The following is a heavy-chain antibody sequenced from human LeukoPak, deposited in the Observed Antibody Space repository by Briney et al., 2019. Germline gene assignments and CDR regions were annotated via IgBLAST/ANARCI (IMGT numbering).Heavy chain of an antibody. D-gene: IGHD6-13*01. CDR3: ATLSGWYRTAASDI. V-gene: IGHV1-69*05. CDR2: IIPIFGTA. J-gene: IGHJ4*02. CDR1: GGTFSSYA. Sequence: ASVKVSCKASGGTFSSYAISWVRQAPGQGLEWMGGIIPIFGTANYAQKFQGRVTITTDESTSTAYMELSSLRSEDTAVYYCATLSGWYRTAASDIWGQGTLVTVSS.